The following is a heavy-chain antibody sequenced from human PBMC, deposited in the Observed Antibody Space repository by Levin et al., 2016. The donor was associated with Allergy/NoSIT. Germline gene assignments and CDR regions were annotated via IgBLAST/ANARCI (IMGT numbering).Heavy chain of an antibody. Sequence: GESLKISCVASGFAVRANYMSWVRQAPGKGLEWVASFSSGSITYYADSVRGRFTISRHSYKEEVYLQMTSLRVEDTAVYYCTAHDEIRYLRWPDVWGQGTTVTVSS. CDR3: TAHDEIRYLRWPDV. CDR2: FSSGSIT. J-gene: IGHJ6*02. D-gene: IGHD3-9*01. V-gene: IGHV3-53*04. CDR1: GFAVRANY.